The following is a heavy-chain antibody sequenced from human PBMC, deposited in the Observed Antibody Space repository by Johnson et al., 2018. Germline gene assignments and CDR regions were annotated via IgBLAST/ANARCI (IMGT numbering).Heavy chain of an antibody. V-gene: IGHV4-59*08. J-gene: IGHJ6*03. CDR3: ATTHDYHAHYHYYMDG. CDR2: IYYSGST. Sequence: QVQLQESGPGLVKPSETXSLTCTVSGGSISSYYWSWIRPPPGKGLEWIGYIYYSGSTYYNPSLKSRVTISVDTSKNQFSLKLGSVTSADTAVYYCATTHDYHAHYHYYMDGWGKGTTGTVSS. D-gene: IGHD4-11*01. CDR1: GGSISSYY.